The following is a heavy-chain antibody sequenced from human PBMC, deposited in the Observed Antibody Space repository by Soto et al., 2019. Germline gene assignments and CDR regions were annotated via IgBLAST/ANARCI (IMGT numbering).Heavy chain of an antibody. V-gene: IGHV3-48*03. CDR2: ISSSGSTI. CDR1: GFTFSSYE. Sequence: GGPLRLSCAASGFTFSSYEMNWVRQAPGKGLEWVSYISSSGSTIYYADSVKGRFTISRDNAKNSLYLQMNSLRAEDTAVYYCAREPYYDFWSGPPYFDYWGQGTLVTVSS. CDR3: AREPYYDFWSGPPYFDY. J-gene: IGHJ4*02. D-gene: IGHD3-3*01.